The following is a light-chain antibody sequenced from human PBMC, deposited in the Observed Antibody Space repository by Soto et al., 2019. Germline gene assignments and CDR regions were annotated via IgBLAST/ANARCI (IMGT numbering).Light chain of an antibody. J-gene: IGLJ3*02. Sequence: QSALTQPASVSGSPGQSITISCTGTSSDVGGYNYVSWYQQHPGKVPKLMIYGVSNRPSGVSNRSSGSKSGNTASLTISGLQAEDEADYYCSSYSSSSTRVFGGGTKLTVL. CDR1: SSDVGGYNY. V-gene: IGLV2-14*01. CDR3: SSYSSSSTRV. CDR2: GVS.